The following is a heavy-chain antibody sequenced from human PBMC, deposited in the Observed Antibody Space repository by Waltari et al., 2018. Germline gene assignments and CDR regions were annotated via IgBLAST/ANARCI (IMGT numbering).Heavy chain of an antibody. V-gene: IGHV3-74*02. D-gene: IGHD3-22*01. CDR2: NNTNGTST. Sequence: QLVASGVALVQPGGSLSIFCAGSAFTFIPYWMPRAREVPGKGLVGVSHNNTNGTSTNYADSGKGRFTISRDNAKNTLYLQMNSLRAEDTAVYYCARGHYDSSGYYLSYYYGLDVWGQGTTVTVSS. CDR3: ARGHYDSSGYYLSYYYGLDV. CDR1: AFTFIPYW. J-gene: IGHJ6*02.